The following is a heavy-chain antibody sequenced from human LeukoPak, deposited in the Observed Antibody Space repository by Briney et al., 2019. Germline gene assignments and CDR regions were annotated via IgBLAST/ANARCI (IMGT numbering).Heavy chain of an antibody. J-gene: IGHJ4*02. V-gene: IGHV1-69*05. CDR2: IIPIFGTA. CDR3: ARGKTNYYDSSGYYYFDY. D-gene: IGHD3-22*01. Sequence: GASVKVSCKASGGTFSSYAISWVRQAPGQGLEWMGVIIPIFGTANYAQKFQGRVTITTDESTSTAYMELSSLRSEDTAVYYCARGKTNYYDSSGYYYFDYWGQGTLVTVSS. CDR1: GGTFSSYA.